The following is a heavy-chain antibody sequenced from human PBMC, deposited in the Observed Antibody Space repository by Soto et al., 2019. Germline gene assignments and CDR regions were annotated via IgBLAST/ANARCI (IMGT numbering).Heavy chain of an antibody. CDR1: GGSFSGYY. Sequence: QVQLQQWGAGLLKPSETLSLTCAVYGGSFSGYYWSWIRQPPGKGLEWIGEINHSGSTNYNPSLKSRVTISVDTSKNQFSLKLSSVTAADTAVYYSARVVHYDFWSGYHKYYFDYWGQGTLVTVSS. J-gene: IGHJ4*02. D-gene: IGHD3-3*01. CDR3: ARVVHYDFWSGYHKYYFDY. V-gene: IGHV4-34*01. CDR2: INHSGST.